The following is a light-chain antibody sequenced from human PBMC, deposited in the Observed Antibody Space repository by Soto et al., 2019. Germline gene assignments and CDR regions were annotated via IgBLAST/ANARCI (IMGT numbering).Light chain of an antibody. V-gene: IGKV3-20*01. J-gene: IGKJ4*01. CDR3: LQYARLPLT. CDR2: GAS. Sequence: IVLTQSPRTLSLSPWESATLSCRASQTVRNNNIVWYQQRPGQAPRVLISGASTRATGIAARFRGSGSGTDMSVFIRGREPEDSAVYYCLQYARLPLTFGGVTKVVI. CDR1: QTVRNNN.